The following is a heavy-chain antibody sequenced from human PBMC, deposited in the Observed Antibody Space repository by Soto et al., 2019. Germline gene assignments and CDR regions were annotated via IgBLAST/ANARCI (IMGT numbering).Heavy chain of an antibody. CDR1: GASISGSSHY. CDR2: IYYTGSS. CDR3: ARPSSGTYRFDY. D-gene: IGHD1-26*01. Sequence: PSETLSLTCTVSGASISGSSHYWGWIRQPPGKGLEWIGGIYYTGSSYDNPSLKGRVTISVDTSKNQFSLKLSSVTAADTAVYYCARPSSGTYRFDYWGQGILVTVSS. V-gene: IGHV4-39*01. J-gene: IGHJ4*02.